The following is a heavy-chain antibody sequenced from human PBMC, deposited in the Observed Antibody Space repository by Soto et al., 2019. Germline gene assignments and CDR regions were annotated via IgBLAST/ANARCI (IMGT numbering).Heavy chain of an antibody. Sequence: QVQLVQSGAEVKKPGSSVKVSCKASGGTFSSYAISWVRQAPGQGLEWLGGIIPIFGTANYAQKFQGRVTITADESTSTAYMGLSSLRSEDTAVYYCARDGHEVYSSGWLDYFDYWGQGTLVTVSS. D-gene: IGHD6-19*01. V-gene: IGHV1-69*01. CDR1: GGTFSSYA. CDR3: ARDGHEVYSSGWLDYFDY. J-gene: IGHJ4*02. CDR2: IIPIFGTA.